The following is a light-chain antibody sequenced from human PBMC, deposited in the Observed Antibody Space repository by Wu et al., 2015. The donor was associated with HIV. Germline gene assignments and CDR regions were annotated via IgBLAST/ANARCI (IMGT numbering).Light chain of an antibody. CDR1: QSLNSAY. V-gene: IGKV3-11*01. CDR2: DAS. CDR3: QQSNNWPLT. Sequence: EIVLTQSPGTLSLSPGERATLSCRASQSLNSAYLAWYQQRPGRAPRLLIHDASNRATGIPARFSGSGSGTDFSLTINSLEAEDFAVYYCQQSNNWPLTFGQGTRLEIK. J-gene: IGKJ5*01.